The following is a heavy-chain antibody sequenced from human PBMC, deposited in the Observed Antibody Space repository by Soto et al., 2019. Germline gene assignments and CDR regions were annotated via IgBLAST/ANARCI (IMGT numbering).Heavy chain of an antibody. J-gene: IGHJ4*02. D-gene: IGHD3-16*01. CDR2: IKQDGSEK. CDR1: GFTFSSYW. Sequence: GGSLRLSCAASGFTFSSYWMSWVRQAPGKGLEWVANIKQDGSEKYYVDSVKGRFTISRDNAKNSLYLQMNSLRAEDTAVYYCARVGVEYYDYIWGSYSLGYFDYWGQGTLVTVSS. V-gene: IGHV3-7*01. CDR3: ARVGVEYYDYIWGSYSLGYFDY.